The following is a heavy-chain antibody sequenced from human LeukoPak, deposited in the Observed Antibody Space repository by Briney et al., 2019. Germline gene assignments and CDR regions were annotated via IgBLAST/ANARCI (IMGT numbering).Heavy chain of an antibody. Sequence: GGSLRLSCSASGFSVSSDSMSWVRQAPGKGLEWVSGIYSSDSTYYADSVKGRFTISRDNSKNTLFLQMSSLRAEDTAVYYCARVRGLNYGFLAYWGQGTLVTVSS. J-gene: IGHJ4*02. V-gene: IGHV3-53*01. CDR1: GFSVSSDS. CDR3: ARVRGLNYGFLAY. D-gene: IGHD3-10*01. CDR2: IYSSDST.